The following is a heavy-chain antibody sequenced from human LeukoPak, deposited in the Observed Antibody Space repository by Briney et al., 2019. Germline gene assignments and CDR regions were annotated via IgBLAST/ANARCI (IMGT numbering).Heavy chain of an antibody. D-gene: IGHD4-17*01. CDR1: GYTFTGYY. J-gene: IGHJ4*02. V-gene: IGHV1-2*06. CDR2: INPNSGGT. Sequence: GASVKVSCKASGYTFTGYYMHWVRQAPGQGLEWMGRINPNSGGTNYAQKFQGRVTMTRDTSISTAYMELSRLRSGDTAVYYCARVEAYGDYVYWGQGTLVTVSS. CDR3: ARVEAYGDYVY.